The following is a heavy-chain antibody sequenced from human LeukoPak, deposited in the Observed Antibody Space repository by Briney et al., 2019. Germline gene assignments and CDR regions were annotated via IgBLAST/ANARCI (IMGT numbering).Heavy chain of an antibody. Sequence: SETLSLTCTVSGGSISSGSYYWSWIRQPAGKGLEWIGRIYISGSTNYNPSLKSRVTISVDTSKNQFSLRLSSVTAADTAVYYCAREGYYDYVWGSYRYTVPFDYWGQGTLVTVSS. J-gene: IGHJ4*02. CDR2: IYISGST. CDR1: GGSISSGSYY. D-gene: IGHD3-16*02. V-gene: IGHV4-61*02. CDR3: AREGYYDYVWGSYRYTVPFDY.